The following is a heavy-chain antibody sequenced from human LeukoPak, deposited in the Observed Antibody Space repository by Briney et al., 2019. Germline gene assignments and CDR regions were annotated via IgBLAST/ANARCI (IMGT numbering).Heavy chain of an antibody. D-gene: IGHD3-10*01. CDR1: GFTFSSYG. CDR3: AKDPTLLWFGELCYFDY. Sequence: GGSLRLSCAASGFTFSSYGMHWVRQAPGKGLEWVAFIRYDGSNKYYADSVKGRFTISRDNSKNTLYLQMNSLRAEDTAVYYCAKDPTLLWFGELCYFDYWGQGTLVTVSP. J-gene: IGHJ4*02. CDR2: IRYDGSNK. V-gene: IGHV3-30*02.